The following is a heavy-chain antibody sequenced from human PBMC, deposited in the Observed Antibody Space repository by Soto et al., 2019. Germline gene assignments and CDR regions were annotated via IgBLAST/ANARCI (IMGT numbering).Heavy chain of an antibody. J-gene: IGHJ4*02. CDR1: GLTFGSAW. D-gene: IGHD2-8*02. V-gene: IGHV3-15*07. CDR2: IKSKIDGGTT. Sequence: GGSLRLSCAASGLTFGSAWMNWVRQAPDKGLEWVGRIKSKIDGGTTDYAAPVKGRFTISRDDSKNTLYLQMNGLITEDTAVYYCITGPNWGQGTLVTVSS. CDR3: ITGPN.